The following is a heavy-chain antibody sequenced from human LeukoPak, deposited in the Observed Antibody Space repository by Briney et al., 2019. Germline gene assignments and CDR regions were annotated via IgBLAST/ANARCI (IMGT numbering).Heavy chain of an antibody. V-gene: IGHV4-61*02. CDR2: IYTSGST. D-gene: IGHD1-26*01. CDR3: ARDTFSGRLADY. J-gene: IGHJ4*02. CDR1: GGSISSGSYY. Sequence: SQTLSLTCTVSGGSISSGSYYWSWIRQPAGKGLEWIGRIYTSGSTNYNPSLKSRVTISVDTSKNQFSLKLSSVTAADTAVYYCARDTFSGRLADYWGQATLVTVSS.